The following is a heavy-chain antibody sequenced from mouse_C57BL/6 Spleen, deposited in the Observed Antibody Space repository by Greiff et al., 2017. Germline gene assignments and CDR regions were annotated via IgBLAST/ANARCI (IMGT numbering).Heavy chain of an antibody. CDR1: GYTFTDYY. CDR3: ARSDFRHYYGSSYKMDY. D-gene: IGHD1-1*01. V-gene: IGHV1-26*01. CDR2: INPNNGGT. Sequence: EVQLQQSGPELVKPGASVKISCKASGYTFTDYYMNWVKQSHGKSLEWIGDINPNNGGTSYNQKFKGKATLTVDKSSSTAYMELRSLTSEDSAVYYCARSDFRHYYGSSYKMDYWGQGTSVTVSS. J-gene: IGHJ4*01.